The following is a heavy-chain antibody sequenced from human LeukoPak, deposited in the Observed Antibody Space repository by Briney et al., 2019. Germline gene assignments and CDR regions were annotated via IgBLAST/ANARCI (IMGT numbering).Heavy chain of an antibody. CDR3: ARRAVYYYYYYMDV. D-gene: IGHD1-26*01. CDR1: GFTVSSNY. J-gene: IGHJ6*03. CDR2: IYSGGST. V-gene: IGHV3-53*01. Sequence: PGGSLRLSCAASGFTVSSNYMSWVRQAPGKGLEWVSVIYSGGSTYYADSVKGRFTISRDNSKNTLYLQMNSLRAEDTAVYYCARRAVYYYYYYMDVWGKGTTVTVSS.